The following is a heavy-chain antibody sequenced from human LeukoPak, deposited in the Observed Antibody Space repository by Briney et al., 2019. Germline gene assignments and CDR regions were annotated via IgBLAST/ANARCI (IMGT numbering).Heavy chain of an antibody. V-gene: IGHV4-39*01. Sequence: TSETLSLTCTVSGGSISSSSYYWGWIRQPPGKGLEWIGSIYYSGSTYYNPSLKSRVTISVDTSKNQFSLKLSSVTAADTAVYYCARHVAVAGEYNWFDPWGQGTLVTVSS. CDR3: ARHVAVAGEYNWFDP. J-gene: IGHJ5*02. CDR2: IYYSGST. D-gene: IGHD6-19*01. CDR1: GGSISSSSYY.